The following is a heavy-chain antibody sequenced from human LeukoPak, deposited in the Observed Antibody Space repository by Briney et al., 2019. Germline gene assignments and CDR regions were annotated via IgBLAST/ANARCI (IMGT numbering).Heavy chain of an antibody. J-gene: IGHJ4*02. CDR3: AKGELSGSFDY. V-gene: IGHV3-21*04. Sequence: PGGSLRLSCAASGFTFSSYSMNWVRQAPGKGLEWVSSISSSSSYIYYADSVKGRFTISRDNSKNTLYLQMNSLRAEDTAVYYCAKGELSGSFDYWGQGTLVTVSS. CDR2: ISSSSSYI. CDR1: GFTFSSYS. D-gene: IGHD3-3*01.